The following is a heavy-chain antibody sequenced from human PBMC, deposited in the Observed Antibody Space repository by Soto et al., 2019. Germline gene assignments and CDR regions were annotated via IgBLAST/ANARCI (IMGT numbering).Heavy chain of an antibody. CDR3: AREMMLRGVMPACLDS. D-gene: IGHD3-10*01. Sequence: QDQLVQSGTEVKKPGASVKVSCKASGYIFKTYNIHWVRQAPGQRPEWMGWIYPGNGKTKYSWKFQDRVTISSDTFASTAYMDLSDLRSEDTAVYYCAREMMLRGVMPACLDSWGQGTLVTVSS. V-gene: IGHV1-3*01. CDR2: IYPGNGKT. J-gene: IGHJ5*01. CDR1: GYIFKTYN.